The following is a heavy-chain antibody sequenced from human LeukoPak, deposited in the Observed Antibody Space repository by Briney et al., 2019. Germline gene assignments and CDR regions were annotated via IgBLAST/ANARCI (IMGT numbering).Heavy chain of an antibody. D-gene: IGHD6-13*01. CDR3: AKDIAAAGTDYFDY. J-gene: IGHJ4*02. CDR1: GYTFTGYY. Sequence: ASVKVSCKASGYTFTGYYMHWVRQAPGQGLEWMGWINPNSGGTNYAQKFQGRVTMTRDTSISTAYMELSRLRSDDTAVYYCAKDIAAAGTDYFDYWGQGTLVTVSS. V-gene: IGHV1-2*02. CDR2: INPNSGGT.